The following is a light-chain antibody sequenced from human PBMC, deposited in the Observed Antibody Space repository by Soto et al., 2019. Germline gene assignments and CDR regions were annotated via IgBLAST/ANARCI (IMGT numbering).Light chain of an antibody. Sequence: EIVLTQSPGTLSLSPGERATLSCTASQSLRSSYLAWYQQKPDQAPRLLIYGASGRATGIPDRFSGGGSGTDFALTISRLEPEDFAVYYCQQSDSSPQTFGQGTKVEIK. J-gene: IGKJ1*01. CDR3: QQSDSSPQT. CDR2: GAS. V-gene: IGKV3-20*01. CDR1: QSLRSSY.